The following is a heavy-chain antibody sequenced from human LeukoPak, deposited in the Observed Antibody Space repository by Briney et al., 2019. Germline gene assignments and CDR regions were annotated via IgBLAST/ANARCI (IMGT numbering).Heavy chain of an antibody. J-gene: IGHJ3*02. CDR1: DGSITNSY. CDR3: AGGPRATATQAFDI. Sequence: SETLSLTCTVSDGSITNSYWSWIRQPAGKGLEWIGRIYTTGSTNYNPSLNSRVTMSVDTSKNQFSLKLNSVTAADTAVYYCAGGPRATATQAFDIWGQGTMVTVSS. D-gene: IGHD2-15*01. CDR2: IYTTGST. V-gene: IGHV4-4*07.